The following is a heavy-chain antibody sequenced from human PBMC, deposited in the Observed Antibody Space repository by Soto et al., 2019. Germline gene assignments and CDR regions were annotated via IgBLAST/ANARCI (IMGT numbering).Heavy chain of an antibody. CDR2: IWYDGSNK. J-gene: IGHJ3*02. D-gene: IGHD2-2*01. CDR3: ARDSDCSSTSCYPLNAFDI. CDR1: GFTFSSYG. Sequence: GGSLRLSCAASGFTFSSYGMHWVRQAPGKGLEWVAVIWYDGSNKYYADSVKGRFTISRDNSKNTLYLQMNSLRAEDTAVYYCARDSDCSSTSCYPLNAFDIWGQGTMVTVSS. V-gene: IGHV3-33*01.